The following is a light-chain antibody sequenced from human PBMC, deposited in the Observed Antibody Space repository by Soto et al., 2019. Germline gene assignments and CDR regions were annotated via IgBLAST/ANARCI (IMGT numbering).Light chain of an antibody. J-gene: IGKJ1*01. CDR2: GAS. CDR3: QQYGSSGT. V-gene: IGKV3-20*01. Sequence: EIVLTQSPGTLSLSPGERATLSGRASPSVSSSYLAWYQQKPGQAPRLLIYGASNRATGIPDRFSGSGSGTDFTLTISRLEPEDFAVYYCQQYGSSGTFGQGTKVDIK. CDR1: PSVSSSY.